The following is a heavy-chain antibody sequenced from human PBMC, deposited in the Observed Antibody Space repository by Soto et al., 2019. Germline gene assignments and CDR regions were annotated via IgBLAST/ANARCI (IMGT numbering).Heavy chain of an antibody. CDR2: ISGSGGST. CDR1: GFTFSSYA. Sequence: EVQLLESGGGVVQPGGSLRLSCAASGFTFSSYAMSWVRQAPGKGLEWVSAISGSGGSTYYADSVRGRLTISRDNSKNTLYLQMNSLRAEDTAVYYCAKRTVGWYFDLWGRGTLVTVSS. CDR3: AKRTVGWYFDL. J-gene: IGHJ2*01. D-gene: IGHD4-17*01. V-gene: IGHV3-23*01.